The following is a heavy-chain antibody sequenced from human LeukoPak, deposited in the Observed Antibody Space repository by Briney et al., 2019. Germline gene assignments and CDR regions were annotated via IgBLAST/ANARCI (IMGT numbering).Heavy chain of an antibody. D-gene: IGHD6-19*01. J-gene: IGHJ4*02. CDR1: GGSISSYY. Sequence: PSETLSLTCTVSGGSISSYYWSWIRQPPGKGLEWIGYIYYSGSTNYNPSLKSRVTISVDTFKSQFSLNLRSVTAADTAIYYCARELFSSDWYGSFDYWGQGTLVTVSS. CDR3: ARELFSSDWYGSFDY. V-gene: IGHV4-59*12. CDR2: IYYSGST.